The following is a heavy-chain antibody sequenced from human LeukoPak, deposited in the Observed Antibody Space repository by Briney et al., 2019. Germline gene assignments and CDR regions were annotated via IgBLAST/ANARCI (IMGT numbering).Heavy chain of an antibody. CDR2: INPNSGDT. V-gene: IGHV1-2*02. CDR1: GYTFTSYY. CDR3: ASPGYTYGLYYFDY. J-gene: IGHJ4*02. Sequence: VASVKVSSEASGYTFTSYYMHRVRQAPGQGLEWMGWINPNSGDTNYAQRFQGRVTMTRDTSISTAYMELSRLRSDDTAVYYCASPGYTYGLYYFDYWVERPLHSVSS. D-gene: IGHD5-18*01.